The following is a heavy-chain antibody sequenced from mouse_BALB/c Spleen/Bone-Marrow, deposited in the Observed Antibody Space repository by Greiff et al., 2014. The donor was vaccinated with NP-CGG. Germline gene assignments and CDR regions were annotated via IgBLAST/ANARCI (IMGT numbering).Heavy chain of an antibody. CDR3: ARGGAWFAY. CDR1: GYSFTGYT. CDR2: IDPYYGDT. J-gene: IGHJ3*01. V-gene: IGHV1S135*01. Sequence: EVKLMESGAELAGPGASVKISCKASGYSFTGYTMHWVKQRNGKSLEWIGNIDPYYGDTSYNQKFKGKATLTVDKYSSTAYMQLKSLTADDVAYYYRARGGAWFAYWGQGTLVTVSA.